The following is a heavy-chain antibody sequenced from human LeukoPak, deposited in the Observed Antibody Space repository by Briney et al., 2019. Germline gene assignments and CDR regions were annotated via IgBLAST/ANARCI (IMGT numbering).Heavy chain of an antibody. D-gene: IGHD1-26*01. Sequence: QPGGSLRFSCAASGFTFSDSWMHWVRQAPGKGLVWVSRINSDGSGTIYADSVKGRFTISRDNTKNTLYLQLNSLRAEDTAVYFCVRGNSGSYFDYWGQETLVTVSS. V-gene: IGHV3-74*01. CDR3: VRGNSGSYFDY. CDR1: GFTFSDSW. J-gene: IGHJ4*02. CDR2: INSDGSGT.